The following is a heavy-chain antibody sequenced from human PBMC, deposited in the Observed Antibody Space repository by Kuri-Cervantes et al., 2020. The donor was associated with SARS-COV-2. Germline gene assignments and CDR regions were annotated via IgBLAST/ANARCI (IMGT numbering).Heavy chain of an antibody. Sequence: ASVKVSCKASGYTFTSYYMHWVRQAPGKGLEWMGGFDPEQREIIYAQKFQGRVSMTEDTSTDTAYMELSSLRSEDTAVYYCARDEWELRVHSDYYYYYYMDVWGKGTTVTVSS. D-gene: IGHD1-26*01. CDR3: ARDEWELRVHSDYYYYYYMDV. J-gene: IGHJ6*03. CDR1: GYTFTSYY. CDR2: FDPEQREI. V-gene: IGHV1-24*01.